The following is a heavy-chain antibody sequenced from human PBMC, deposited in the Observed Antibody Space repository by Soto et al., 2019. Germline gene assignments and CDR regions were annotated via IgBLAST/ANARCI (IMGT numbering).Heavy chain of an antibody. CDR3: ARGAQIGGGYYQKGGYYYYGMDV. J-gene: IGHJ6*02. Sequence: GGSLRLSCAASGFTFSSYWMHWVRQAPGKGLVWVSRINSDGSSTSYADSVKGRFTISRDNAKNTLYLQMNSLRAEDTAVYYCARGAQIGGGYYQKGGYYYYGMDVWGQGTTVTVSS. V-gene: IGHV3-74*01. CDR1: GFTFSSYW. D-gene: IGHD3-22*01. CDR2: INSDGSST.